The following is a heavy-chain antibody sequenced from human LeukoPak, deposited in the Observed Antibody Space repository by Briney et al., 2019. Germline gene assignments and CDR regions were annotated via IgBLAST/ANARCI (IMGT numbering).Heavy chain of an antibody. D-gene: IGHD3-10*01. CDR2: IYYSGST. Sequence: PSETLSLTCTVSGGSISSSSYYWGWIRQPPGKGLEWIGSIYYSGSTYYNPSLKSRVTISVDTSKNQFSLKLSSVTAADTAVYYCARRDYYGSGSYYNFGYWGQGTLVTVSS. J-gene: IGHJ4*02. V-gene: IGHV4-39*01. CDR1: GGSISSSSYY. CDR3: ARRDYYGSGSYYNFGY.